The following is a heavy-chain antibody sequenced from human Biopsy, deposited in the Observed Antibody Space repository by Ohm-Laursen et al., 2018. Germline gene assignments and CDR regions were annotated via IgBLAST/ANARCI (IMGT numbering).Heavy chain of an antibody. V-gene: IGHV1-18*01. CDR2: SSAYNGKT. CDR3: ARDRPSVSTYGVD. Sequence: ASVTVSCKASGYTFSMYAIIWVRQAPGQGLEWMGWSSAYNGKTNYAQKFQGKLTMTTDTSTSTAYMELRSLRSDDTAVYYCARDRPSVSTYGVDWGQGTLVTVSS. D-gene: IGHD3-3*01. J-gene: IGHJ4*02. CDR1: GYTFSMYA.